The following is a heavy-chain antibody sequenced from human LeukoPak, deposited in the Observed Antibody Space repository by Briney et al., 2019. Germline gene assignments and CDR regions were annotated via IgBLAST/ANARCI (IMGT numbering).Heavy chain of an antibody. J-gene: IGHJ4*02. CDR2: ISGSGGST. CDR1: GFTFSSYA. CDR3: AKQTAVEGGYYHY. Sequence: GGSLRLSCAASGFTFSSYAMSWVRQAPGKGLEWVSAISGSGGSTYYADSVKGRFTISRDNSKNTLYLQMNSLRAEDTAVYFCAKQTAVEGGYYHYWGQGTLVTVSS. V-gene: IGHV3-23*01. D-gene: IGHD5-18*01.